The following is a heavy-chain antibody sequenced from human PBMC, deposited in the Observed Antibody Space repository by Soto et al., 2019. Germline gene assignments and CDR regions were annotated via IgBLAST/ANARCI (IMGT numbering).Heavy chain of an antibody. CDR2: IDPKNGDT. Sequence: QAQLVQSGAEVKKPGASVKVSCKASGYTFPGDFMQWMRQAPGQGLEWMGWIDPKNGDTNYAQKFQGRVTMTRDTSSNTVYMELNSLTFDDTAVYFCAGDERHCINGECYTYLFDPWGQGNLVTVSS. V-gene: IGHV1-2*02. CDR3: AGDERHCINGECYTYLFDP. J-gene: IGHJ5*02. CDR1: GYTFPGDF. D-gene: IGHD2-8*01.